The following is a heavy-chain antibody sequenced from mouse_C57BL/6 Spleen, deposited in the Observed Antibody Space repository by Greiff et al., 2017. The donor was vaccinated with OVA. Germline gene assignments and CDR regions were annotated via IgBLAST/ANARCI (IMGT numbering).Heavy chain of an antibody. CDR3: ARSLITTVVAPYFDV. V-gene: IGHV1-72*01. J-gene: IGHJ1*03. Sequence: VQLQQPGAELVKPGASVKLSCKASGYTFTSYWMHWVKQRPGRGLEWIGRIDPNSGGTKYNEKFKSKATLTVDKPSSTAYMQLSSLTSEDSAVYYCARSLITTVVAPYFDVWGTGTTVTVSS. CDR1: GYTFTSYW. D-gene: IGHD1-1*01. CDR2: IDPNSGGT.